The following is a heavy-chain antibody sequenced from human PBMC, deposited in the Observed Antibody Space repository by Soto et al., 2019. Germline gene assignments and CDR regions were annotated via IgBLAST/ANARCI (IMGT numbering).Heavy chain of an antibody. D-gene: IGHD2-8*01. V-gene: IGHV3-33*01. CDR3: VRGFGSAVYASHFAY. CDR2: IRYHGREE. Sequence: QVQLVESGGGVVQPGTSLRLSCAASGYSFNIYGMHWVRQAPGKGLEYVAGIRYHGREEFYGDSVRGRFTISRKNYRKMMYLHMNSLRVEDTAVYYCVRGFGSAVYASHFAYGGQGIPVTVSS. CDR1: GYSFNIYG. J-gene: IGHJ4*02.